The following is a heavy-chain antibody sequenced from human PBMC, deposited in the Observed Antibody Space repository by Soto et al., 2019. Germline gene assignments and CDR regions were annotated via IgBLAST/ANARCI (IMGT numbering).Heavy chain of an antibody. D-gene: IGHD2-15*01. Sequence: QMQLQESGPGLVKPSGTLSLTCTVSGVSINSANWRTWVRQSPGKGLEWIGEIYHSGSTNFNPSLECRGTISVDNAKHQFYLELTSVTAADTAGYYCARYCGGGSCYLGAFDIWGQGTMVTVSS. CDR3: ARYCGGGSCYLGAFDI. CDR2: IYHSGST. J-gene: IGHJ3*02. V-gene: IGHV4-4*02. CDR1: GVSINSANW.